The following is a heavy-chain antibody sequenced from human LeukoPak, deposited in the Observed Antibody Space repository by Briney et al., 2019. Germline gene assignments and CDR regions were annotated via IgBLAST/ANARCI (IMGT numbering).Heavy chain of an antibody. Sequence: GGSLRLSCAASGFPFSNCDMSWVRQAPGKGLEWVSFIGGGGRNTYYADSVKGRFTISRDNSKNTLYLQMNSLRAEDTAVYYCTRWGSPIGNYYFDYWGQGTLVTVSS. CDR1: GFPFSNCD. J-gene: IGHJ4*02. V-gene: IGHV3-23*01. CDR2: IGGGGRNT. D-gene: IGHD1-7*01. CDR3: TRWGSPIGNYYFDY.